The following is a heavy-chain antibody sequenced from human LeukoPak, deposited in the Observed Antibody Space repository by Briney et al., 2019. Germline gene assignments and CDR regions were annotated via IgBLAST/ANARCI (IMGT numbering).Heavy chain of an antibody. CDR2: IYYSGST. V-gene: IGHV4-38-2*02. J-gene: IGHJ5*02. CDR3: ARHLRSGYFRFDP. D-gene: IGHD3-3*01. Sequence: SETLSLTCTVSGYSISSGYYWGWIRQPPGKGLEWIGSIYYSGSTYYNPSLKSRVTISVDTSKNQFSLKLSSVTAADTAVYYCARHLRSGYFRFDPWGQGTLVTVSS. CDR1: GYSISSGYY.